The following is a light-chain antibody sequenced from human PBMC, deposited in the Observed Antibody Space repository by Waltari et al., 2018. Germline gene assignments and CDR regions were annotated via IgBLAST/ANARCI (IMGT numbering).Light chain of an antibody. CDR2: KDT. J-gene: IGLJ2*01. CDR1: VLDERY. V-gene: IGLV3-27*01. CDR3: HAAADNNWF. Sequence: YDLTQPFSVSVSPGQTATNPCSGAVLDERYFRWFQQKPGQAPTLILYKDTERPSGIPERFSGSSSGSTVTLTIRGALLEDEADYHCHAAADNNWFFGGGTKLTVL.